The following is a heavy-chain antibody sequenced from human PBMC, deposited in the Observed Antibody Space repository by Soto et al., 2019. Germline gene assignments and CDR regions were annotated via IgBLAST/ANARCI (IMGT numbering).Heavy chain of an antibody. CDR3: ARAAKRYFYS. Sequence: QVQLVQSGAEVNKPGSSWHVSCKSSGGTFNTFAISWVRQAPGQGLAYLGGIVPILGPAFYAQRFQGSVTINADKSTNTAYLELNSLSSEDTAVYYCARAAKRYFYSCGQGTQVTVSA. CDR2: IVPILGPA. V-gene: IGHV1-69*06. J-gene: IGHJ4*02. CDR1: GGTFNTFA.